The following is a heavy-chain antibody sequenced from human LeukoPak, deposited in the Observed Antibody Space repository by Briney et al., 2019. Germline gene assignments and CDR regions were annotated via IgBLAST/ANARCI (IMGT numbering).Heavy chain of an antibody. V-gene: IGHV3-23*01. D-gene: IGHD1-26*01. CDR1: GFTFSSYA. Sequence: GGSLRLSSAASGFTFSSYAMSWVRQAPGKGLEWVSAISGSGGSTYYADSVKGRFTISRDNSKNTLYLQMNSLRAEDTAVYYCAKRKSSIVGASSFDYWGQGTLVTVSS. J-gene: IGHJ4*02. CDR2: ISGSGGST. CDR3: AKRKSSIVGASSFDY.